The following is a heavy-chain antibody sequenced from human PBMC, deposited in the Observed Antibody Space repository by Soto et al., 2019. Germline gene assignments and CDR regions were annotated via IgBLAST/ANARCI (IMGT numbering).Heavy chain of an antibody. CDR1: GFTFSSYA. Sequence: EVPLLESGGGLVQPGGSLRLSCAASGFTFSSYAMSWVRQAPGKGLEWVSAISGSGGSTYYADSVKGRFTISRDNSKNTLYLQMNSLRAEDTAVYYCAKSYGSGSYSPYWGQGTLVTVSS. V-gene: IGHV3-23*01. D-gene: IGHD3-10*01. J-gene: IGHJ4*02. CDR3: AKSYGSGSYSPY. CDR2: ISGSGGST.